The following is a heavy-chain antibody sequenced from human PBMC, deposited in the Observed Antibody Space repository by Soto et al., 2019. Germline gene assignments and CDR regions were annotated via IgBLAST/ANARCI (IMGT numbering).Heavy chain of an antibody. CDR2: ISGSGGST. V-gene: IGHV3-23*01. D-gene: IGHD4-17*01. J-gene: IGHJ2*01. CDR3: AKRTVGWYFDL. CDR1: GFTFSSYA. Sequence: EVQLLESGGGLVQPGGSLRLSCAASGFTFSSYAMSWVRQAPGKGLEWVSVISGSGGSTYSADSVKGRFTISRDNSKNTLYLQMSSLRAEDTAGYYCAKRTVGWYFDLWGRGTLVTVSS.